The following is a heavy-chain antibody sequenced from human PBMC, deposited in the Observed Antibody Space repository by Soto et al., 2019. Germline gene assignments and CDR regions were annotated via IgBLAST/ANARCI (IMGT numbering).Heavy chain of an antibody. CDR1: GWSFSGYY. CDR3: ARHNYDCRGDYYDYHGMHV. D-gene: IGHD3-22*01. CDR2: INHSGNT. Sequence: LTWAVQGWSFSGYYWSWVRQPPEKGLEWIGEINHSGNTNYNPSLKSRVTISVDTSKNPFSLKLSSVTAADTAVYYCARHNYDCRGDYYDYHGMHVWRYATPVT. J-gene: IGHJ6*02. V-gene: IGHV4-34*01.